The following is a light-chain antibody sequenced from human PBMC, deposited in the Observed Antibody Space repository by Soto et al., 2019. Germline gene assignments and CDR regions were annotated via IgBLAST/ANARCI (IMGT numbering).Light chain of an antibody. V-gene: IGKV4-1*01. Sequence: IVLPLFPNTLAVSLGERATINCKSNQSIFHSSNEKNYLAWYQQKPGQPPKLLTYWASTRASGVPDRFSGSGSGTDFTLTISSLQAEDVAVXXXXXXXXXXXTXGQGTXVDIK. CDR3: XXXXXXXXT. J-gene: IGKJ1*01. CDR1: QSIFHSSNEKNY. CDR2: WAS.